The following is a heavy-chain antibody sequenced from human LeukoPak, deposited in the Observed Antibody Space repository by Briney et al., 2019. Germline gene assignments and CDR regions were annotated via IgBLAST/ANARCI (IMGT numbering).Heavy chain of an antibody. J-gene: IGHJ6*02. CDR2: ISDSGDST. Sequence: GGSLRLSCAHSDFTFRSYALQWLRQALGKGLEWVSGISDSGDSTFYSDSVKGRFTISRDNSKNTLYLQMNSLRAEDTAVYYCAKYLTAKGPPYALEVWGQGTTVTVSS. CDR1: DFTFRSYA. D-gene: IGHD1-14*01. V-gene: IGHV3-23*01. CDR3: AKYLTAKGPPYALEV.